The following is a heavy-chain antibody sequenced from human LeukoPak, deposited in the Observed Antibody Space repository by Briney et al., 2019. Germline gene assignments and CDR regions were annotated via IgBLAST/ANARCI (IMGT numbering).Heavy chain of an antibody. CDR1: GFTFSSYA. Sequence: GGSLRLSCVASGFTFSSYAMSWVRQAPGKGLEWVSAISGSGGSTYYADSVKGRFTISRDNSKNTLYLQMNSLRAEDTAVYYCAKDSYDSSGYRYYFDYWGQGTLVTVSS. CDR3: AKDSYDSSGYRYYFDY. V-gene: IGHV3-23*01. D-gene: IGHD3-22*01. CDR2: ISGSGGST. J-gene: IGHJ4*02.